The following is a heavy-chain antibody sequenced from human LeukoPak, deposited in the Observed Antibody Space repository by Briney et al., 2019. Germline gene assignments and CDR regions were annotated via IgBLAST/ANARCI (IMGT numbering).Heavy chain of an antibody. V-gene: IGHV3-30*02. CDR2: IRYDGSNE. CDR3: AKDLAPKGGPGWFDP. D-gene: IGHD2-15*01. J-gene: IGHJ5*02. Sequence: GGSLRLSCAASGFTFSSYGMHWVRQAPGKGLEWVAFIRYDGSNEYYADSVKGRFSTSRDNSKNTLYLQMNSLRAEDTAVYYCAKDLAPKGGPGWFDPWGQGTLVTVSS. CDR1: GFTFSSYG.